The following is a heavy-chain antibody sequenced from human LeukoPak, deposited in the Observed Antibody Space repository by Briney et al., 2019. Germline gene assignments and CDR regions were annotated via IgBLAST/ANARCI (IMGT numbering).Heavy chain of an antibody. V-gene: IGHV3-7*05. Sequence: GGSLRLSCAASIFTYSNYWMSWVRQPAGKGLEWVANINQGGSEKYYLNSVKGRFTISRDNDKNSLYLQMNSLRADDTAIYYCVRDGSGYDYWGQGTLVTVSS. CDR2: INQGGSEK. D-gene: IGHD6-19*01. CDR3: VRDGSGYDY. CDR1: IFTYSNYW. J-gene: IGHJ4*02.